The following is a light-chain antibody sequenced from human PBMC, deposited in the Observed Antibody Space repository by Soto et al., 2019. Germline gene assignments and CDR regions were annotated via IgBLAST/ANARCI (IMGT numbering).Light chain of an antibody. CDR3: QHYDNLPLT. CDR1: HNIYNY. J-gene: IGKJ4*01. Sequence: DIQMTQSSSSLSASVGDRGTIACQASHNIYNYLNWYHQKPGKAPRLLIFDASNLERGVPSRFSGSGSRTHFSLTISNLQPEDVGTYFCQHYDNLPLTFGGGTKVDNK. CDR2: DAS. V-gene: IGKV1-33*01.